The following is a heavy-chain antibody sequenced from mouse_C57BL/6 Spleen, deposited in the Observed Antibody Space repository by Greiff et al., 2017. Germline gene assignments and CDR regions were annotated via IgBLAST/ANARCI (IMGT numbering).Heavy chain of an antibody. Sequence: QVQLQQSGPELVKPGASVKLSCKASGYTFTSYDINWVKQRPGQGLEWIGWLYPRDGSTKYNEKFKGKATLTVDTSSSTAYMELHSLTSEDSAVYFCARGRDYDYDEGSWFAYWGQGTLVTVSA. CDR3: ARGRDYDYDEGSWFAY. J-gene: IGHJ3*01. V-gene: IGHV1-85*01. D-gene: IGHD2-4*01. CDR1: GYTFTSYD. CDR2: LYPRDGST.